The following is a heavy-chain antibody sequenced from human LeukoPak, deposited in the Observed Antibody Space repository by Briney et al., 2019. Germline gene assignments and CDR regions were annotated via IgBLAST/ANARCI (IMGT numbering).Heavy chain of an antibody. CDR3: ARDRYSSAWYEE. CDR1: GFTFSSYW. J-gene: IGHJ4*02. V-gene: IGHV3-7*01. CDR2: IKQDGSEK. Sequence: GGSLRLSCAASGFTFSSYWMSWVRQAPGKGLEWVANIKQDGSEKYYVDSVKGRFTISRDNTKNTLYLQMNSLRAEDTAVYYCARDRYSSAWYEEWGQGTLVTVSS. D-gene: IGHD6-19*01.